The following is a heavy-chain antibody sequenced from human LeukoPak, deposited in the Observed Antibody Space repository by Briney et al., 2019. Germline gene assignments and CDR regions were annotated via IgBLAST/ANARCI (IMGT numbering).Heavy chain of an antibody. V-gene: IGHV4-4*07. CDR1: GGSISTYY. CDR2: IYTSGST. J-gene: IGHJ5*02. D-gene: IGHD3-3*01. CDR3: ARRGDTIFGVVNMAGWFDP. Sequence: NPSETLSLTCTVSGGSISTYYWSWIRQPAGKGLEWIGRIYTSGSTNYNPSLRSRVTISVDTSKNQFSLKLNSVTAADTAVYYCARRGDTIFGVVNMAGWFDPWGQGTLVTVSS.